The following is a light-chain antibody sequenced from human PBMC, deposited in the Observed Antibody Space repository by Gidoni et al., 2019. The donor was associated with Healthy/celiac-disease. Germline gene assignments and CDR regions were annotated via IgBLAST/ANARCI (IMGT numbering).Light chain of an antibody. Sequence: IVLTHSPGTLSLSPGERATLSCRASQSVSSSYLAWYQQKPGQAPRLLIYGASSRATGIPDRFSGSGSGTDFTLTISRLEPEDFAVYYCQQYGSSPPFTFGPGTKVDIK. CDR3: QQYGSSPPFT. V-gene: IGKV3-20*01. J-gene: IGKJ3*01. CDR1: QSVSSSY. CDR2: GAS.